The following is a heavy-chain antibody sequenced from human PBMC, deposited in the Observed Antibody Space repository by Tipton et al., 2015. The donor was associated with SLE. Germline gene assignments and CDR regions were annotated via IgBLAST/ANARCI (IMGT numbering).Heavy chain of an antibody. CDR1: GYTFTNYG. D-gene: IGHD3-10*01. CDR2: ISPYNGNT. Sequence: QVQLVKSGAEVKKPGASEKVSCKASGYTFTNYGIRWVRQAPGQGLEWMGWISPYNGNTDSAQNLQGRVTMTADTSKTTAYMEMRSLRPDDTAVYYCARSYYGSTHYYTHADHWGQGTQVTVSS. J-gene: IGHJ4*02. V-gene: IGHV1-18*01. CDR3: ARSYYGSTHYYTHADH.